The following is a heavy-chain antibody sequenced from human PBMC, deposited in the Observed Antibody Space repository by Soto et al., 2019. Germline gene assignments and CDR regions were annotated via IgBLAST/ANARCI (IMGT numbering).Heavy chain of an antibody. V-gene: IGHV3-21*06. D-gene: IGHD3-10*01. CDR3: ARDFKESQYYYYCMDV. Sequence: EVQLVESGGGLVKPGGSLSLSCVVSGFTFSSYSMNWVGQAPGKGLEWVSSISSGSNYTYYADSVKGRFTISRDNAKNSVYLQMNSLRAEDTALYYCARDFKESQYYYYCMDVWGKGTTVTVSS. CDR1: GFTFSSYS. J-gene: IGHJ6*03. CDR2: ISSGSNYT.